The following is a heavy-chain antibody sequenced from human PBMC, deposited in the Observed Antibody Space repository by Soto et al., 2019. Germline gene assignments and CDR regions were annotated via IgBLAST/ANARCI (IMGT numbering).Heavy chain of an antibody. J-gene: IGHJ4*02. CDR2: ISSNGSST. D-gene: IGHD6-6*01. Sequence: GGSLRLSCAASGFTFSSYWMHWVRQAPGKGLVWVSRISSNGSSTSYADSVKGRLTISRDNAKNTLYLQMNSLRAEDTAVYYCACLAYRSSSGTDFWGQGTLVTVSS. CDR1: GFTFSSYW. CDR3: ACLAYRSSSGTDF. V-gene: IGHV3-74*01.